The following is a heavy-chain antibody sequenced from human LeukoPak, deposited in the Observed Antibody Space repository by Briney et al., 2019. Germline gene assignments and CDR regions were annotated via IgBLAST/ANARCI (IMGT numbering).Heavy chain of an antibody. Sequence: ASVKVSCKASGHTFTGYYMHWVRQAPGQGLEWMGWINPNSGGTNYAQKFQGRVTMTRDTSISTAYMELSRLRSDDTAVYYCAREPQPSHSGSSNWFDPWGQGTLVTVSS. D-gene: IGHD1-26*01. J-gene: IGHJ5*02. CDR2: INPNSGGT. CDR1: GHTFTGYY. CDR3: AREPQPSHSGSSNWFDP. V-gene: IGHV1-2*02.